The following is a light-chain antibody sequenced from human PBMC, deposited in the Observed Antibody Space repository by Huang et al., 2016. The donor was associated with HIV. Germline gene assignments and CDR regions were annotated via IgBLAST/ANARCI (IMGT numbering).Light chain of an antibody. CDR3: QQYYDYPYT. J-gene: IGKJ2*01. Sequence: VMTQSPDSLSVSLGERATINCRSSQDLLYSSTNKNFLAWYQHKPGQSPKLLIYWASTRESGVPDRFSGSGSGTDFTLTISSVRAEDVAVYYCQQYYDYPYTFGQGTTVEIK. V-gene: IGKV4-1*01. CDR1: QDLLYSSTNKNF. CDR2: WAS.